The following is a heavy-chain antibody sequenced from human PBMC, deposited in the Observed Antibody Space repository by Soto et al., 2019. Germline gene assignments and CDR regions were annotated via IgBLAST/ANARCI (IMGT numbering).Heavy chain of an antibody. CDR3: AKDLDSSGNCLDY. J-gene: IGHJ4*02. Sequence: GGSLRLSCAASGFTFSSYGMHWVRQAPGKGLEWVAVISYDGSNKYYADSVKGRFTISRDNSKNTLYLQMNSLRAEDTAVYYCAKDLDSSGNCLDYWGQGTLVTVAS. D-gene: IGHD3-22*01. V-gene: IGHV3-30*18. CDR1: GFTFSSYG. CDR2: ISYDGSNK.